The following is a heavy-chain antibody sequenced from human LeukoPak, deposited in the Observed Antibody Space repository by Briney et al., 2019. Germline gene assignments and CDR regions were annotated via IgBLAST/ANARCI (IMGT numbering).Heavy chain of an antibody. CDR1: GYSISSGFY. Sequence: SETLSLTCTVSGYSISSGFYWGWIRQSPGKGLDWIGSIHCSKITFYNPSLKSRVTMSLDTSKNRFSLNLNSVTAADTAVYYCARAVGTTTGLFDYWGQGALVTVSS. D-gene: IGHD1-26*01. J-gene: IGHJ4*02. CDR3: ARAVGTTTGLFDY. V-gene: IGHV4-38-2*02. CDR2: IHCSKIT.